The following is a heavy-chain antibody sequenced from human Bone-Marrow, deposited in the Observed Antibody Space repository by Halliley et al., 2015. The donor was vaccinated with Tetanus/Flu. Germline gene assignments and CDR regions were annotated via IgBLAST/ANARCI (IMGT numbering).Heavy chain of an antibody. CDR2: ISSDTSYI. D-gene: IGHD6-19*01. Sequence: WVSSISSDTSYIYYADSLRGRITVSRDNAKNSLFLQINSLRAEDTAVYYCARDRSSSYPGMDFWGQGTTVTVSS. CDR3: ARDRSSSYPGMDF. V-gene: IGHV3-21*01. J-gene: IGHJ6*02.